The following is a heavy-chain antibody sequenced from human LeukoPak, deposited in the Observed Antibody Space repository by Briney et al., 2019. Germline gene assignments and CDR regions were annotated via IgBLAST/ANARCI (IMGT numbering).Heavy chain of an antibody. D-gene: IGHD3-16*01. Sequence: PSETLSLTCTVSGGSISSYYWSWIRQPPGKGLEWIGYIYYSGSTNYNPSLKSRVTISVDTSKNQFSLKLSSVTAADTAVYYCARGQGGYYYYYYMDVWGEGTTVTISS. CDR1: GGSISSYY. V-gene: IGHV4-59*01. CDR3: ARGQGGYYYYYYMDV. J-gene: IGHJ6*03. CDR2: IYYSGST.